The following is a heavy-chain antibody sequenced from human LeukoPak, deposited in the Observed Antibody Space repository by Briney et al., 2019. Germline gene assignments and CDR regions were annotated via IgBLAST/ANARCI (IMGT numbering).Heavy chain of an antibody. V-gene: IGHV4-4*07. CDR3: ARAASITMVRGAATYYYGMDV. CDR1: GGSISSYY. J-gene: IGHJ6*02. CDR2: IYTSGST. D-gene: IGHD3-10*01. Sequence: PSETLSPTCTVSGGSISSYYWSWIRQPAGKGLEWIGRIYTSGSTNYNPSLKSRVTMSVDTSKNQFSLKLSSVTAADTAVYYCARAASITMVRGAATYYYGMDVWGQGATVTVSS.